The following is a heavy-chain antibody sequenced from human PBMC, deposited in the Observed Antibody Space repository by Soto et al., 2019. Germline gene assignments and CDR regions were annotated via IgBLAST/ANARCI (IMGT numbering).Heavy chain of an antibody. D-gene: IGHD3-22*01. V-gene: IGHV1-58*01. Sequence: SVKVSCKASGFTFTSSAVQWVRQARGQRLEWIGWIVVGSGNTNYAQKFQERVTITRDMSTSTAYMELSSLRSEDTAVYYCAALDSSGYYYEAFDIWGQGTMVTVSS. CDR3: AALDSSGYYYEAFDI. CDR1: GFTFTSSA. J-gene: IGHJ3*02. CDR2: IVVGSGNT.